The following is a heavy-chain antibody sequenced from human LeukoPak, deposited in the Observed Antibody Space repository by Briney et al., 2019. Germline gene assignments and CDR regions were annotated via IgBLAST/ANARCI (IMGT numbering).Heavy chain of an antibody. CDR1: GFTFDDYA. Sequence: GGSLRLSCAASGFTFDDYAMHWVRQAPGKGLEWVSGISWNSGSIGYADSVKGRFTISRDNAKNSLYLQMNSLRAEDTALYYCAKDRSDYQGDFDIWGQGTMVTVSS. CDR2: ISWNSGSI. V-gene: IGHV3-9*01. J-gene: IGHJ3*02. D-gene: IGHD2-2*01. CDR3: AKDRSDYQGDFDI.